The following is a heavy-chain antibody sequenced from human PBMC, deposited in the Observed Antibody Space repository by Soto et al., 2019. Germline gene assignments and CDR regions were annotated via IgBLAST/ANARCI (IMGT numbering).Heavy chain of an antibody. D-gene: IGHD1-26*01. CDR2: INAGNGNT. CDR1: GYTFTSYA. J-gene: IGHJ4*02. V-gene: IGHV1-3*01. CDR3: ARGLVGARAFDY. Sequence: GASVKVSCKASGYTFTSYAMHWVRQAPGQRLEWMGWINAGNGNTKYSQKFQGRVTITRDTSASTAYMELSSLRSEDTAVYYCARGLVGARAFDYWGQGTLVTVSS.